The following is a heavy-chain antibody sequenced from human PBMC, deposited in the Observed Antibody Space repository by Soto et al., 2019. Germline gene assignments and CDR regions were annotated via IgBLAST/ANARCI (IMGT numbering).Heavy chain of an antibody. J-gene: IGHJ6*02. V-gene: IGHV1-18*01. CDR2: ISAYNGNT. CDR3: ARITITMIVVIKKEYYYYGMDV. D-gene: IGHD3-22*01. CDR1: GYTFTNFG. Sequence: ASVKVSCKASGYTFTNFGISWVRQAPGQGLEWMGWISAYNGNTNYAQKLQGRVTMTTDTSTSTAYMELRSLRSDDTAVYYCARITITMIVVIKKEYYYYGMDVWGQGTTVTVSS.